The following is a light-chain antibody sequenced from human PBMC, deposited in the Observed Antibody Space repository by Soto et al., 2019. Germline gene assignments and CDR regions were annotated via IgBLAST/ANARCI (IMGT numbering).Light chain of an antibody. J-gene: IGLJ2*01. Sequence: QSALTQPASVSGSPGQSITISCTGTISDVGRYNLVSWYQQHPDKAPKLIIYEDIERPSGVSHRFSGSTSGNTASLTISGVQTEDEAKYFCCLYAGGASVVFGGGTKLTVL. CDR2: EDI. CDR3: CLYAGGASVV. CDR1: ISDVGRYNL. V-gene: IGLV2-23*01.